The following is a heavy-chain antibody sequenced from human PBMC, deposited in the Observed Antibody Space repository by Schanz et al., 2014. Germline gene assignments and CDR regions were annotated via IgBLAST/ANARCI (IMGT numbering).Heavy chain of an antibody. Sequence: EVKLVESGGALVKPGGSLRLSCAASGFIFSRAWMSWVRQAPGRGLEWVSTISASGGSTYYADSVKGRFTISRDNSKNILYLQMNSLSADDTAVFYCAKGMGYCSGGTCYDYYYYGLDVWGQGTTVTVSS. V-gene: IGHV3-23*04. CDR1: GFIFSRAW. CDR3: AKGMGYCSGGTCYDYYYYGLDV. CDR2: ISASGGST. D-gene: IGHD2-15*01. J-gene: IGHJ6*02.